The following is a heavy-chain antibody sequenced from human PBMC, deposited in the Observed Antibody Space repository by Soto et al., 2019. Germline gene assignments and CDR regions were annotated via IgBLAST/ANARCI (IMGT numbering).Heavy chain of an antibody. CDR3: AKGDGGYFAH. Sequence: SETLSLTCAVYGGSFSGYYWSWIRQPPGKGLEWIGEINHSGSTNYNPSLKSRVTISVDTSKNQFSLKLSSVTAADTAVYFCAKGDGGYFAHWGQGSLVTVSS. J-gene: IGHJ4*02. CDR1: GGSFSGYY. D-gene: IGHD3-16*01. CDR2: INHSGST. V-gene: IGHV4-34*01.